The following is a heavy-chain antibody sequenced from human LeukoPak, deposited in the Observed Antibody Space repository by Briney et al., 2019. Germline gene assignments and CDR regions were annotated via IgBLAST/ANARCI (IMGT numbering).Heavy chain of an antibody. CDR3: ARRSPFWDSSGYPYFDY. CDR1: GGSISSYY. CDR2: IYYSGST. D-gene: IGHD3-22*01. J-gene: IGHJ4*02. Sequence: PSETLSLTCTASGGSISSYYWSWIRQPPGKGLEWIGYIYYSGSTNYNPSLKSRVTISVDTSKNQFSLKLSSVTAADTAVYYCARRSPFWDSSGYPYFDYWGQGTLVTVSS. V-gene: IGHV4-59*08.